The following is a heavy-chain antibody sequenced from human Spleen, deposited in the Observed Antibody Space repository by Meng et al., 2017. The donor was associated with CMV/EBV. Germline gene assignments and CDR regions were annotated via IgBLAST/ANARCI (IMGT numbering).Heavy chain of an antibody. CDR3: AKAVVAAYYFYGMDV. CDR2: ISWDGGST. Sequence: GESLKISCAASGFTFSGSAMHWVRQAPGKGLEWVSLISWDGGSTYYADSVKGRFTISRDNSKNSLYLQMNSLRSEDTALYYCAKAVVAAYYFYGMDVWGQGTTVTVSS. V-gene: IGHV3-43*01. J-gene: IGHJ6*02. D-gene: IGHD2-2*01. CDR1: GFTFSGSA.